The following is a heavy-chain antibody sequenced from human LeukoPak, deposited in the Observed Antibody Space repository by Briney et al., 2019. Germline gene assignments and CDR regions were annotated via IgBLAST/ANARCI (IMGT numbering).Heavy chain of an antibody. Sequence: SETLSLTCTVSGGSISSSSYYWSWIRQPPGKGLEWIGYIYYSGSTNYNPSLKSRVTISVDTSKNQFSLKLSSVTAADTAVYYCAREYSSSSSYFDYWGQGTLVTVSS. CDR2: IYYSGST. J-gene: IGHJ4*02. V-gene: IGHV4-61*01. CDR1: GGSISSSSYY. D-gene: IGHD6-6*01. CDR3: AREYSSSSSYFDY.